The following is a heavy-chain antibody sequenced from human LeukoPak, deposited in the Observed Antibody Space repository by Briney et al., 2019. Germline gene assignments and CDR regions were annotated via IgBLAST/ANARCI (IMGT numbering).Heavy chain of an antibody. J-gene: IGHJ4*02. CDR3: ATFNGNYYDSSGYYSY. CDR2: MNPNSGNT. CDR1: GYTFTSYD. D-gene: IGHD3-22*01. V-gene: IGHV1-8*03. Sequence: ASVKASCKASGYTFTSYDINWVRQATGQGLEWMGWMNPNSGNTGYAQKFQGRVTITRNTSISTAYMELSSLRSEDTAVYYCATFNGNYYDSSGYYSYWGQGTLVTVSS.